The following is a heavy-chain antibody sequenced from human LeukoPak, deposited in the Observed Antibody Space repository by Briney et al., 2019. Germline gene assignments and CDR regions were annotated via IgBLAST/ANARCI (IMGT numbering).Heavy chain of an antibody. CDR3: ARSPSVAAAGISDY. CDR2: INHSGST. V-gene: IGHV4-34*01. J-gene: IGHJ4*02. D-gene: IGHD6-13*01. CDR1: GGSSSVYY. Sequence: SETLSLTCAVYGGSSSVYYWSWIRQPPGKGLEWIGEINHSGSTNYNPSLKSRVTMSVDTSKNQFSLKLTSVTAADTAVYYCARSPSVAAAGISDYWGQGTLVTVSS.